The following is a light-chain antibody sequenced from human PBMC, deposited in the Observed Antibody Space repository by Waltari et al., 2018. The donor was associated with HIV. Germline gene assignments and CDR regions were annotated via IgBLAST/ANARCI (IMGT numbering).Light chain of an antibody. CDR3: AASNDRLSGYV. Sequence: QSVLTQPPSASGTPGQRVTISCSGSSSNIGRNYVYWYQQLPGTAPKLLIYTNNKRPSGVPDRFSGYKSGTSASLAISGLRSEDEADYYWAASNDRLSGYVFGTGTKVTV. J-gene: IGLJ1*01. CDR1: SSNIGRNY. V-gene: IGLV1-47*01. CDR2: TNN.